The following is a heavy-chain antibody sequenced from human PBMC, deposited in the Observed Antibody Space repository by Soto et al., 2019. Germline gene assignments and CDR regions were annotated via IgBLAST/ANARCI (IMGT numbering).Heavy chain of an antibody. CDR3: ARQGSYCGGDCYFDY. CDR2: IFFTGNI. D-gene: IGHD2-21*02. J-gene: IGHJ4*02. Sequence: PSETLSLTCTVSGASLSSISYYWGWIRQPPGKGLEWVGSIFFTGNIYYNPSLKSRVTISVDTSRNQFSLMVNSVTAEDTAVYYCARQGSYCGGDCYFDYWGQGTLVTVSS. CDR1: GASLSSISYY. V-gene: IGHV4-39*01.